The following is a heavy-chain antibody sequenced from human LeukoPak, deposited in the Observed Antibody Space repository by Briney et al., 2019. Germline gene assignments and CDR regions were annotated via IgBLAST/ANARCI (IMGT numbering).Heavy chain of an antibody. CDR2: IKSKTDGGTT. Sequence: GGSLRLSCAASGFTFSNAWMSWVRQAPGKGLEWVGRIKSKTDGGTTDYAAPVKGRFTISRDDSKNTLYPQMNSLKTEDTAVYYCTTASWWELYSGMDDAFDIWGQGTMVTVSS. CDR1: GFTFSNAW. J-gene: IGHJ3*02. CDR3: TTASWWELYSGMDDAFDI. V-gene: IGHV3-15*01. D-gene: IGHD2-15*01.